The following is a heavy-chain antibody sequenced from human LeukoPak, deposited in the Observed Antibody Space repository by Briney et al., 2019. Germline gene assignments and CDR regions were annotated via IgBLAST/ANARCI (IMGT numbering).Heavy chain of an antibody. D-gene: IGHD5-18*01. CDR2: ISYDGSNK. J-gene: IGHJ4*02. CDR1: GFTFSSYA. V-gene: IGHV3-30-3*01. CDR3: ARDRRGYSYGYLDY. Sequence: GRSLRLSCAASGFTFSSYAMHWVRQAPGKGLEWVAVISYDGSNKYYADSVKGRFTISRDNSKNTLYLQMNSLRAEDTAVYYCARDRRGYSYGYLDYWGQGTLVTVSS.